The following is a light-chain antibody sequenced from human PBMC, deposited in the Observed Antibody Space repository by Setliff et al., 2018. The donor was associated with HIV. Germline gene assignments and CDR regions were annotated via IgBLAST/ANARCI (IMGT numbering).Light chain of an antibody. J-gene: IGKJ2*01. CDR2: KES. CDR3: QQYNSYPYT. V-gene: IGKV1-5*03. Sequence: DIQMTQSPSTLSAPVGDRVTITCRASQSISTWSAWYQQKPGKAPKLLIYKESSLESGVPSRFSGSGSGTEFTLTISNLQPDDFATYYCQQYNSYPYTFGQGTKVDIK. CDR1: QSISTW.